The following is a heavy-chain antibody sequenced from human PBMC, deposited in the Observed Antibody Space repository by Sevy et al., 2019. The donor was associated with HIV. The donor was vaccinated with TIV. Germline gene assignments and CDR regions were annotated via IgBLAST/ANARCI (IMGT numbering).Heavy chain of an antibody. V-gene: IGHV3-15*01. CDR1: GFTFNNAW. J-gene: IGHJ4*02. D-gene: IGHD3-22*01. CDR2: IKSKIDGETT. CDR3: ATAPGYYDSAPFDY. Sequence: GGSLRLSCAVSGFTFNNAWMNWVRQAPGTGLQWVGLIKSKIDGETTDYAAPLKGRFTISRDDSKNTLYLRMNSLKIEDTAVYHCATAPGYYDSAPFDYWGPGTLVTVSS.